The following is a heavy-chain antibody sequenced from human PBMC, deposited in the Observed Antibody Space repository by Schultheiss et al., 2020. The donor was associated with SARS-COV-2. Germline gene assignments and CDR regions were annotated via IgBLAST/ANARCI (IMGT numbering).Heavy chain of an antibody. D-gene: IGHD3-22*01. CDR2: ISSSSSYT. CDR1: GFTFSDYY. Sequence: GSLRLSCAASGFTFSDYYMSWIRQAPGKGLEWVSYISSSSSYTNYADSVKGRFTISRDNAKNSLYLQMNSLRAEDTAVYYCARVGKSIRVVIPPYFDYWGQGTVVTV. CDR3: ARVGKSIRVVIPPYFDY. J-gene: IGHJ4*02. V-gene: IGHV3-11*06.